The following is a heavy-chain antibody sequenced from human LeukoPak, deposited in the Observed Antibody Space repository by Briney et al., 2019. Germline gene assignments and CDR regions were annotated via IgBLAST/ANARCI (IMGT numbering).Heavy chain of an antibody. V-gene: IGHV2-70*01. CDR2: SDWDDDK. CDR1: GFSLSTSGLC. Sequence: ESGPTLLNPTQTLTLTCTFSGFSLSTSGLCVSWIRQPPGKALVGLAPSDWDDDKYYSTSLKTRLTISKDTSKNQVVLTMTNMDPVDTATYYCARMDYGDYTSYYFDYWGQGTLVTVSS. D-gene: IGHD4-17*01. CDR3: ARMDYGDYTSYYFDY. J-gene: IGHJ4*02.